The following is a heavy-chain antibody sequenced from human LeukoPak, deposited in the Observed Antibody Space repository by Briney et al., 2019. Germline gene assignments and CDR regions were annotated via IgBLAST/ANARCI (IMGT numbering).Heavy chain of an antibody. Sequence: PSETLSLTCTVSGGSISSSSYYWGWIRQPPGKGLEWIGSIYYSGSTYYNPSLKSRVTISVDTSKNQSSLKLSSVTAADTAVYYCARSEYCSGGSCYSWTRGYSYVFDYWGQGTLVTVSS. CDR3: ARSEYCSGGSCYSWTRGYSYVFDY. D-gene: IGHD2-15*01. J-gene: IGHJ4*02. V-gene: IGHV4-39*07. CDR2: IYYSGST. CDR1: GGSISSSSYY.